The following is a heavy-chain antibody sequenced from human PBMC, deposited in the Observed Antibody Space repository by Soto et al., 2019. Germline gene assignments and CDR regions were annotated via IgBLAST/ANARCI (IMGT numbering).Heavy chain of an antibody. CDR3: ARGGNYCSGGSCYLVYYYYYGMDV. Sequence: ASVKVSCKASRYTFTSYGISWVRQPPGQGLEWMGWISAYNGNTNYAQKLQGRVTMTTDTSTSTAYMELRSLRSDDTAVYYCARGGNYCSGGSCYLVYYYYYGMDVWGQGTTVTVSS. J-gene: IGHJ6*02. CDR2: ISAYNGNT. D-gene: IGHD2-15*01. CDR1: RYTFTSYG. V-gene: IGHV1-18*04.